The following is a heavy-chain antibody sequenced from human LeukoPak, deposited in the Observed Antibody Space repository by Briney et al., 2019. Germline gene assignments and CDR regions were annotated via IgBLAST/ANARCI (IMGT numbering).Heavy chain of an antibody. Sequence: GASVKVSCKASGYSFTSYDINWVRQATGQGLEWMGWMNPNSGNTGSAQKFQGRVTMTRNTSIRTAYMELSNLRSEDTAVYYCARRVAAGGTCMGYWGQGTLVTVSS. D-gene: IGHD6-13*01. V-gene: IGHV1-8*01. CDR2: MNPNSGNT. CDR1: GYSFTSYD. CDR3: ARRVAAGGTCMGY. J-gene: IGHJ4*02.